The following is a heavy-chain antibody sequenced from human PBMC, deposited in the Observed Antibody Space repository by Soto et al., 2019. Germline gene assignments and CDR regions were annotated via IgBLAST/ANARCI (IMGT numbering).Heavy chain of an antibody. D-gene: IGHD2-15*01. CDR1: GYTFTSYG. V-gene: IGHV1-18*01. CDR2: ISAYNGNT. Sequence: QVQLVQSGAEVKKPGASVKVSCKASGYTFTSYGISWVRQAPGQGLEWMGWISAYNGNTNYAQKLQGRVTMTTDTSTSTAYIELRSLGSDDTAVYYCARSDIVVVVAAPDLDYWGQGTLVTVSS. CDR3: ARSDIVVVVAAPDLDY. J-gene: IGHJ4*02.